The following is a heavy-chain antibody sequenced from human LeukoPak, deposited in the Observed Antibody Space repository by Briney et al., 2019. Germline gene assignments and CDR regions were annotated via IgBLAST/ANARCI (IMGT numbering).Heavy chain of an antibody. V-gene: IGHV4-34*01. D-gene: IGHD1-26*01. CDR1: GGSFSGYY. CDR3: AGSYSGSYSLFDY. CDR2: INHSGST. J-gene: IGHJ4*02. Sequence: SETLSLTCAVYGGSFSGYYWSWIRQPPGKGLEWIGEINHSGSTNYNPSLKSRVTISVDTSKNQFSLKLSSVTAADTAVYYCAGSYSGSYSLFDYWGQGTLVTVSS.